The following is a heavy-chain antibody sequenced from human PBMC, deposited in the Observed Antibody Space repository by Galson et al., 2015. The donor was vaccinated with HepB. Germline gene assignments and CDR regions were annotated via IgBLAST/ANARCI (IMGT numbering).Heavy chain of an antibody. CDR2: ISGGSGIT. D-gene: IGHD1-26*01. CDR3: AKRPHSRDPDFSSDP. Sequence: SLRLSCAASGFTFSKYAMSWVRQAPGKGLEWVSAISGGSGITKHADSVRGRFSVSRDNSKNTLYLQMNSLRPEDTALYYCAKRPHSRDPDFSSDPSGPGTLLTASS. CDR1: GFTFSKYA. J-gene: IGHJ5*02. V-gene: IGHV3-23*01.